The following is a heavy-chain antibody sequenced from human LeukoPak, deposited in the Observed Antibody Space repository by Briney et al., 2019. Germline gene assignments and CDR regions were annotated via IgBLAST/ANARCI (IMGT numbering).Heavy chain of an antibody. CDR2: IYTSEST. D-gene: IGHD3-10*01. V-gene: IGHV4-4*07. CDR3: ARGLWFGDENPPYFDY. Sequence: SETLSLTCTVSGGSISYFYWSWIRQPAGKGLEWIGRIYTSESTNYNPSLKSRVTISVDTSRNQFSLKLSSVTAADTAVYYCARGLWFGDENPPYFDYWGQGILVTVSS. J-gene: IGHJ4*02. CDR1: GGSISYFY.